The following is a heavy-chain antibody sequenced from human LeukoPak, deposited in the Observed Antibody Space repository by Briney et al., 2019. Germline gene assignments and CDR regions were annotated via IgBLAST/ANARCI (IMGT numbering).Heavy chain of an antibody. CDR1: EFTFSDYY. CDR3: AKYCSGGSCLASDAFDI. J-gene: IGHJ3*02. V-gene: IGHV3-11*01. D-gene: IGHD2-15*01. Sequence: GGSLRLSCAASEFTFSDYYMSWIRQAPGKGLEWVSYISYSGDTIYYADSVKGRFTVSRDNAKNSLYLQMNSLRAEDTAVYYCAKYCSGGSCLASDAFDIWGQGTMVTVSS. CDR2: ISYSGDTI.